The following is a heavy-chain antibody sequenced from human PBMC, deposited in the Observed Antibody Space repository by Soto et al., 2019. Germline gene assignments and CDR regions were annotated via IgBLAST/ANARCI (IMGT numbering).Heavy chain of an antibody. Sequence: QVQLQESGPGLVKPSETLSLTCTVSGGSISSYYWSWIRQPAGKGMEWIGRIHTTDGTNYNPSLKSRVTMSIDTSSDQFSLKLSSLTAADTAVYYCARALSSAAGLYFDFWGQGTLVTVSS. V-gene: IGHV4-4*07. D-gene: IGHD6-13*01. CDR3: ARALSSAAGLYFDF. CDR2: IHTTDGT. J-gene: IGHJ4*02. CDR1: GGSISSYY.